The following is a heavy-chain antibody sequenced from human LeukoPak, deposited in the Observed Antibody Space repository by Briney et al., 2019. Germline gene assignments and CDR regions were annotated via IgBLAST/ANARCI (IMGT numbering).Heavy chain of an antibody. V-gene: IGHV1-69*05. J-gene: IGHJ3*02. CDR3: ARGRQNAFDI. Sequence: ASVKVSCKASGGTFSSYAISWVRQAPGQGLEWMGGIIPIFGTANYAQKFQGRVTITTDESTSTAYMELSSLRSEDTAVYYCARGRQNAFDIWGQGTMVTVSS. CDR2: IIPIFGTA. D-gene: IGHD1-1*01. CDR1: GGTFSSYA.